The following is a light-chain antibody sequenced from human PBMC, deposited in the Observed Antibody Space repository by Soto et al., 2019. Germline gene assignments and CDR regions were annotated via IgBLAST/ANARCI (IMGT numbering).Light chain of an antibody. CDR1: SSDVGAFNR. V-gene: IGLV2-18*02. Sequence: QSALTQPPSVSGSPGQSVTISCTGTSSDVGAFNRVSWYQQSPGTAPKLLIYEVSNRPSGVPDRFSGSKSGNTASLTISGLQAEDEADYYCNSKIDSPPVFGGGTKLTVL. J-gene: IGLJ2*01. CDR2: EVS. CDR3: NSKIDSPPV.